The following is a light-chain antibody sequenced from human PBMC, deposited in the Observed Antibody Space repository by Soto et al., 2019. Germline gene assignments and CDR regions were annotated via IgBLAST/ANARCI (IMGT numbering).Light chain of an antibody. CDR1: SSDVGSYNY. J-gene: IGLJ1*01. CDR3: SSYTSSSTV. CDR2: EVS. Sequence: QSALTQPASVSGSPGQSTTISCTGTSSDVGSYNYVSWYQQHPGKAPKLMIYEVSTRPSGVSSRFSGSKSGNTASLTISGLQAEDEADYYCSSYTSSSTVFGTGTKLTVL. V-gene: IGLV2-14*01.